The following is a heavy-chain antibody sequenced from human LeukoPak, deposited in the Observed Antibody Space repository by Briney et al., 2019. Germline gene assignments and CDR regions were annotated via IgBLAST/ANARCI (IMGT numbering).Heavy chain of an antibody. D-gene: IGHD1-26*01. CDR1: GYSLTGHF. CDR2: INPNSGTT. CDR3: ARDRSGSYGAFDY. V-gene: IGHV1-2*02. Sequence: ASVKVSCTASGYSLTGHFIYWVRQAPGQGLEWMGWINPNSGTTNYAQTFRGGVTMTRDTSISTADMDLSRLTSEYTAVYYCARDRSGSYGAFDYWGQGTLVTVSS. J-gene: IGHJ4*02.